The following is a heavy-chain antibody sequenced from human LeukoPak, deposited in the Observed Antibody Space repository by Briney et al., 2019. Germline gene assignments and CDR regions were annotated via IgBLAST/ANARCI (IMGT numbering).Heavy chain of an antibody. Sequence: GESLKISCKGSGYSFTSYWISWVRQMPGKGLEWMGRIDPSDSYTNYSPSFQGHVTISADKSISTAYLQWSSLKASDTAMYYCASAVGSGSYSPYYYYGMDVWGKGTTVTVSS. V-gene: IGHV5-10-1*01. CDR2: IDPSDSYT. J-gene: IGHJ6*04. CDR1: GYSFTSYW. CDR3: ASAVGSGSYSPYYYYGMDV. D-gene: IGHD3-10*01.